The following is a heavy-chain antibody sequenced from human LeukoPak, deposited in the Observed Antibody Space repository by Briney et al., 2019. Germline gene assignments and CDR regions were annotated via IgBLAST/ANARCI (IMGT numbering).Heavy chain of an antibody. CDR3: GSTNYNPSLKSRVTISVDTSKNQFSLKLSSVTAADTAVYYCARAKEGYSYGYWLFDP. Sequence: SETLSLTCTVSGGSISSYYWSWIRQPPGKGLEWIGYIYYSGSTNYNPSLKSRVTISVDTSKNQFSLKLSSVTAADTAVYYSGSTNYNPSLKSRVTISVDTSKNQFSLKLSSVTAADTAVYYCARAKEGYSYGYWLFDPWGQGTLVTVSS. CDR1: GGSISSYY. J-gene: IGHJ5*02. CDR2: IYYSGST. V-gene: IGHV4-59*12. D-gene: IGHD3-10*01.